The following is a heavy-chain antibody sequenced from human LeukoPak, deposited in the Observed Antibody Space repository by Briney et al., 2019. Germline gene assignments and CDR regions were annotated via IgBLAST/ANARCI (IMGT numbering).Heavy chain of an antibody. Sequence: GGSLRLSCAASGFTFSDYYMSWIRQAPGRGLEWVSYIDTSATTIYYADSVRGRFTISRDNAKNSLYLQMNSLRAEDTAVYYCAKDGISGSWDYWGQGTLVTVSS. D-gene: IGHD1-26*01. CDR2: IDTSATTI. CDR1: GFTFSDYY. CDR3: AKDGISGSWDY. V-gene: IGHV3-11*01. J-gene: IGHJ4*02.